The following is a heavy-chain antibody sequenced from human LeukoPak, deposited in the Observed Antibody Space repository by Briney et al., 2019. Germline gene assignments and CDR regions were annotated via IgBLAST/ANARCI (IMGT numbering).Heavy chain of an antibody. CDR2: IYYSGTT. CDR1: GGLISISTYY. J-gene: IGHJ4*02. Sequence: SETLSLTCTVSGGLISISTYYWGWIRQPPGKGLEWIGSIYYSGTTHYNPSLKSRVTISVDTSKNQFSLKLSSVTAADTAVYYCARRRIQLWLRVFDYWGQGTLVTVSS. D-gene: IGHD5-18*01. V-gene: IGHV4-39*07. CDR3: ARRRIQLWLRVFDY.